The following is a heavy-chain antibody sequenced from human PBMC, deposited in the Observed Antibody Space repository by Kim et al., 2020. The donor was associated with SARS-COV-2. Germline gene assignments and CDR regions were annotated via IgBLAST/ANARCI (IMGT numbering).Heavy chain of an antibody. J-gene: IGHJ6*03. CDR3: ARQSGYYYYYMDV. V-gene: IGHV5-51*01. Sequence: SPAFQGQVTISADKSSSTAYLQWGSLKASDTAMYYCARQSGYYYYYMDVWGKGTTVTVSS. D-gene: IGHD1-26*01.